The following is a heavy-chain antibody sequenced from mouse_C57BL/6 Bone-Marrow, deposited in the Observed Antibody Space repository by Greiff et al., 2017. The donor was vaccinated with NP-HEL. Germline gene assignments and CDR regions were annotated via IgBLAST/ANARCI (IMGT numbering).Heavy chain of an antibody. CDR1: GFTFSDYY. V-gene: IGHV5-12*01. CDR3: ARQTVVAYYAMDY. J-gene: IGHJ4*01. D-gene: IGHD1-1*01. CDR2: ISNGGGST. Sequence: EVKLMESGGGLVQPGGSLKLSCAASGFTFSDYYMYWVRQTPEKRLEWVAYISNGGGSTYYPDTVKGRFTISRDNAKNTLYLQMSRLKSEDTAMYYCARQTVVAYYAMDYWGQGTSVTVSS.